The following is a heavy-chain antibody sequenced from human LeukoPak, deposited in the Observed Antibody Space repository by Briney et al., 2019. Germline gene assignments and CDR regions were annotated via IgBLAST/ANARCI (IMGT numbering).Heavy chain of an antibody. CDR1: GGTFSSYA. CDR2: IIPILGIA. D-gene: IGHD2-21*02. V-gene: IGHV1-69*04. J-gene: IGHJ1*01. CDR3: ARGTDCGGDCYSLYFQH. Sequence: SVKVSRKASGGTFSSYAISWVRQAPGQGLEWMGRIIPILGIANYAQKFQGRVTITADKSTSTAYMELSSLRSEDTAVYYCARGTDCGGDCYSLYFQHWGQGTLVTVSS.